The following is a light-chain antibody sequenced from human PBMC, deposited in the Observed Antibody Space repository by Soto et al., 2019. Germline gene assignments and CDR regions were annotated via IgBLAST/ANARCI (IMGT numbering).Light chain of an antibody. CDR1: QGISSW. V-gene: IGKV1-12*01. J-gene: IGKJ5*01. Sequence: DIQMAKNTSSVCRSGEDCGTIASPASQGISSWLAWYQQKPGKAPKLLIYAASSLQSGVPSRFSGSGSGTHFTLTNPRLRPEDFATYLCLQHNSDAFTYGQGTRLEIK. CDR2: AAS. CDR3: LQHNSDAFT.